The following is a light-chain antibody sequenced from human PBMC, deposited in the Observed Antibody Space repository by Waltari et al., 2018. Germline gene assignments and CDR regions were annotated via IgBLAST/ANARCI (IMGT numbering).Light chain of an antibody. Sequence: QQPEKCPRYWMKVNSEGSNSKGDESPDRYSGSSTGAARYLTIASRQSEDEADYYCQTVGHGTLVFGGGTKLTVL. CDR3: QTVGHGTLV. J-gene: IGLJ3*02. V-gene: IGLV4-69*01. CDR2: VNSEGSN.